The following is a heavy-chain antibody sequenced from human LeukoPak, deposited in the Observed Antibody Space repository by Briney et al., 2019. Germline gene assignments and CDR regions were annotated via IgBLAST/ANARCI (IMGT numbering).Heavy chain of an antibody. CDR2: IYYSGST. CDR1: GGSISSSSYY. D-gene: IGHD4-23*01. V-gene: IGHV4-39*01. Sequence: SETLSLTCTVSGGSISSSSYYWGWIRQPPGKGLEWIGSIYYSGSTYYNPSLKSRVTISVDTSKNQFSLKLSSVTAADTAVYYCARLAYTEVRLDPWGQGTLVTVSS. J-gene: IGHJ5*02. CDR3: ARLAYTEVRLDP.